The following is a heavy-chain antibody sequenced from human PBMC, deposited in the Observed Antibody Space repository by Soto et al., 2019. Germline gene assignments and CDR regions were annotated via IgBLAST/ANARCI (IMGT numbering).Heavy chain of an antibody. J-gene: IGHJ4*02. Sequence: QVQLVESGGGVVQPGRSLRLSCAASGFTFSSYAMHWVRQAPGKGLEWVAVISSDGNNKYYVDSVKGRFTISRDNSKNTLYRQMNSLRAEETAVYYCARRRLVGATSWAGLAYWGQGTLVTVSS. CDR1: GFTFSSYA. V-gene: IGHV3-30-3*01. CDR2: ISSDGNNK. D-gene: IGHD1-26*01. CDR3: ARRRLVGATSWAGLAY.